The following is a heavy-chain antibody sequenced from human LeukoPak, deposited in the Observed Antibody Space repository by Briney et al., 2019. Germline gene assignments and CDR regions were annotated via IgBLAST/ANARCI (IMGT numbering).Heavy chain of an antibody. J-gene: IGHJ6*03. CDR3: ARVVQNYYYMDV. CDR2: IYYSGST. CDR1: GGSISRGGYY. D-gene: IGHD2-8*01. Sequence: PSETLSLTCTVSGGSISRGGYYWSWIRQHPGKGLEWFGYIYYSGSTYYNPSLKSRVTISVDTSKNQFSLKLSSVTAADTAVYYCARVVQNYYYMDVWGKGTTVTVSS. V-gene: IGHV4-31*03.